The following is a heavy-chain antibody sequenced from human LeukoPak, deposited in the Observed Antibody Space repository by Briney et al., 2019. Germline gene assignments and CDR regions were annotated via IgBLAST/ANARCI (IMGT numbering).Heavy chain of an antibody. CDR1: GGSINSYY. Sequence: SETLSLTCTVSGGSINSYYWGWVRQPAGKGLEWIGRIYTTGTTNYSPSLKSRLTMSLDTSKNQFSLKLRSVTAADTAVYYCAKGGSYWYFDLWGRGTLVTVSS. J-gene: IGHJ2*01. D-gene: IGHD1-26*01. CDR3: AKGGSYWYFDL. CDR2: IYTTGTT. V-gene: IGHV4-4*07.